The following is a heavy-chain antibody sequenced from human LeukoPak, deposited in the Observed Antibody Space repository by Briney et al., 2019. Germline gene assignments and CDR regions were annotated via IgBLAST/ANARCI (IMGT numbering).Heavy chain of an antibody. D-gene: IGHD2-15*01. V-gene: IGHV3-21*01. CDR3: ARRYCSGGSCYDWLDS. CDR1: GFTFSSYT. CDR2: ITSSSIYI. J-gene: IGHJ5*01. Sequence: GGSLRLSCAASGFTFSSYTMNWVRQAPGKGLEWVSSITSSSIYIYYADSLKGRFTISRDNAKNSLYLQMNSLRAEDTAVYYCARRYCSGGSCYDWLDSWGQGTLVTVSS.